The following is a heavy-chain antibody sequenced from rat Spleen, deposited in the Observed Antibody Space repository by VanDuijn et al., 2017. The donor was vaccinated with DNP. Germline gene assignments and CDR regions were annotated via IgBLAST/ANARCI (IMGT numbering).Heavy chain of an antibody. CDR2: ITNTGGST. J-gene: IGHJ2*01. CDR1: GFTFNNYW. V-gene: IGHV5-31*01. Sequence: EVQLVESGGGLVQPGRSLKLSCVASGFTFNNYWMTWIRQAPGKGLEWVASITNTGGSTYYPDSVKGRFTISRDNAKSTLYLQMNSLRSEDTATYYCTRDRAFITTPYYFDYWGQGVMVTVSS. CDR3: TRDRAFITTPYYFDY. D-gene: IGHD1-10*01.